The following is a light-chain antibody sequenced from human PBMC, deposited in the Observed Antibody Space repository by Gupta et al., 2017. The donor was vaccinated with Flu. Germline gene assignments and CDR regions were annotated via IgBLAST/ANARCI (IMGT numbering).Light chain of an antibody. CDR1: QSLGSD. Sequence: EIVMTQSPATLSVSPGERASLSCRASQSLGSDLAWYQQKPCQTPRLLIYGAFTRATGSPARLSGSGSGTEFTLTISSLQSEDFAVYYCQMYNKWPPRTFGRGTKVESK. V-gene: IGKV3-15*01. CDR3: QMYNKWPPRT. J-gene: IGKJ4*01. CDR2: GAF.